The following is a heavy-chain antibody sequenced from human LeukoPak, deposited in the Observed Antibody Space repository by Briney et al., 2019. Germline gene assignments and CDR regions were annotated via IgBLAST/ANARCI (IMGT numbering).Heavy chain of an antibody. V-gene: IGHV4-39*07. CDR1: GGSISSSTDY. J-gene: IGHJ4*02. D-gene: IGHD6-25*01. Sequence: SETLSLTCTVSGGSISSSTDYWGWIRQPPGKGLEWIGEINHSGSTNYNPSLTSRVTISVDTSKNQFSLKLSSVTAADTAVYYCARVHRRRENDYWGQGTLVTVSS. CDR3: ARVHRRRENDY. CDR2: INHSGST.